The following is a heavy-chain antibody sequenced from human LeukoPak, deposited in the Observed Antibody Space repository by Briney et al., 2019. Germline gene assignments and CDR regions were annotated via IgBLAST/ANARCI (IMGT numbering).Heavy chain of an antibody. Sequence: SETLSLTCTVSGGSISSYYWSWIRQPPGKGLEWIGYIYYSGSTYYNPSLKSRVTISVDTSKNQFSLKLSSVTAADTAVYYCARDQWLFPDYWGQGTLVTVSS. CDR1: GGSISSYY. CDR3: ARDQWLFPDY. CDR2: IYYSGST. D-gene: IGHD3-22*01. V-gene: IGHV4-30-4*08. J-gene: IGHJ4*02.